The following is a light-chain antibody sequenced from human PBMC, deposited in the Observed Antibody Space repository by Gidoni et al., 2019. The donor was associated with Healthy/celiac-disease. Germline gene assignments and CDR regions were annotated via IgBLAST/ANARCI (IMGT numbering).Light chain of an antibody. J-gene: IGLJ2*01. CDR3: QSADSSGTF. V-gene: IGLV3-25*03. CDR1: ALPKQY. Sequence: SYELTQPPSVSVSPGKPARITCSGDALPKQYAYWSQQKPGQAPVLVIYKDSERPSGVPERFSGSSSGTTVTLTISGVQAEDEADYYCQSADSSGTFFGGGTKLTVL. CDR2: KDS.